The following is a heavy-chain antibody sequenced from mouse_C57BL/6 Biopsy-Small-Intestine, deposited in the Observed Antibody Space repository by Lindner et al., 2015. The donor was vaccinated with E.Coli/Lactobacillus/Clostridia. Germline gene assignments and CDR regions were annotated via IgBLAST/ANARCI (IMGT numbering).Heavy chain of an antibody. CDR3: ARGTRLDY. V-gene: IGHV1-82*01. D-gene: IGHD2-14*01. CDR1: GYAFSSSW. J-gene: IGHJ2*01. CDR2: IYSGDGDI. Sequence: VQLQESGPELVKPGASVKISCKASGYAFSSSWMNWVKQRPGKGLEWIGRIYSGDGDINYNGKFKGKATLTADKSSSTAYMQLSSLTSEDSAVYFCARGTRLDYWGQGTTLTVSS.